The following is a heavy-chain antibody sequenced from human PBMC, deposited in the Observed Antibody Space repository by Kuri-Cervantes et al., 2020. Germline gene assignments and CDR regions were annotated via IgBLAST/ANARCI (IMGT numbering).Heavy chain of an antibody. CDR3: ARDGLSPAWYYGSGSPYWCWFDP. D-gene: IGHD3-10*01. CDR1: GFTFNSYA. J-gene: IGHJ5*02. Sequence: LSLTCAASGFTFNSYAMHWVRQAPGKGLEWVAVISYDGSNKYYADSVKGRFTISRDNSKNTLYLQMNSPRAEDTAVYYCARDGLSPAWYYGSGSPYWCWFDPWGQGTLVTVSS. CDR2: ISYDGSNK. V-gene: IGHV3-30-3*01.